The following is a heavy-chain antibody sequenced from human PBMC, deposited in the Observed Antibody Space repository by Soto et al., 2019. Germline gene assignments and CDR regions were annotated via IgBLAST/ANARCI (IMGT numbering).Heavy chain of an antibody. D-gene: IGHD3-3*01. V-gene: IGHV3-64*01. CDR1: GFPFSSYA. Sequence: EVPLVESGGGLVQPGGSLRLSCAASGFPFSSYAMHWVRQAPGKGLEYVSAISSHGGSTYYANSVKGRFTISRDNSKNTLYLKMGSLRAEDMAVYYCARDGARAIWSCPKRRRYYYDYLDVWGKGSTVTVSS. J-gene: IGHJ6*03. CDR3: ARDGARAIWSCPKRRRYYYDYLDV. CDR2: ISSHGGST.